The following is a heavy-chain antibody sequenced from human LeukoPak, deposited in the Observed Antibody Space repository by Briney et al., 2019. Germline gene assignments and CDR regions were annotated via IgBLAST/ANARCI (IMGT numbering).Heavy chain of an antibody. CDR3: ANHAPDYYDSSGYYPEYFQH. D-gene: IGHD3-22*01. Sequence: GVSLRLSCAASRFTFSSYAMIWLPQAPGKALEGFTAISGSRGSTYYADSVKGRFNISRDNSKNTLYLQMNSLRAEDTAVYYCANHAPDYYDSSGYYPEYFQHWGQGTLVTVSS. V-gene: IGHV3-23*01. CDR1: RFTFSSYA. J-gene: IGHJ1*01. CDR2: ISGSRGST.